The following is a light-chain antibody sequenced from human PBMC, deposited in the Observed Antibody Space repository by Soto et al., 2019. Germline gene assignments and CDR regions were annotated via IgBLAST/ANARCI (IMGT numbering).Light chain of an antibody. J-gene: IGLJ2*01. V-gene: IGLV1-36*01. CDR3: AAWDDSLNGGV. CDR2: YDD. CDR1: SSNIGNNA. Sequence: QSVLTQPPSVSEAPRQRVTISCSGSSSNIGNNAVNWYQQLPGKAPKLLIYYDDLLPSGVSDRFSGSKSCTSASLAISGLQFEDEADYYCAAWDDSLNGGVFGGGTKVTVL.